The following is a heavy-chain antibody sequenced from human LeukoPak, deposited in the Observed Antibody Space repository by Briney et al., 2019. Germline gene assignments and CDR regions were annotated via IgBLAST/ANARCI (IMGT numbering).Heavy chain of an antibody. J-gene: IGHJ6*03. D-gene: IGHD1-26*01. Sequence: GASVKVSCKASGYTFTSYDINWVRQATGQGLEWMGWMNPNSGNTGYAQKFQGRVTITRNTSISTAYMELSSLRSEDTAVYYCARHVKEPRDYYYYMDVWGKGTTVTVSS. CDR2: MNPNSGNT. CDR1: GYTFTSYD. V-gene: IGHV1-8*03. CDR3: ARHVKEPRDYYYYMDV.